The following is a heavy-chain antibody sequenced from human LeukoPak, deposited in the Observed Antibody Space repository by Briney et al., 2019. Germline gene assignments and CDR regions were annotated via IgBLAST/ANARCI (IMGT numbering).Heavy chain of an antibody. CDR1: GGSISSSSYY. V-gene: IGHV4-39*07. Sequence: SETLSLTCTVSGGSISSSSYYWGWIRQPPGKGLEWIGSIYYSGSTYYNPSLKSRVTISVDTSKNQFSLKLSSVTAADTAVYYCARDTPPYQRGYSYVDYWGQGTLVTVSS. CDR2: IYYSGST. D-gene: IGHD5-18*01. J-gene: IGHJ4*02. CDR3: ARDTPPYQRGYSYVDY.